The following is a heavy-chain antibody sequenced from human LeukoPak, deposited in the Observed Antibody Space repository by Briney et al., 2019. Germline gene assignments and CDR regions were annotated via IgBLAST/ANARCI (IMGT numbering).Heavy chain of an antibody. CDR2: ISSSSSHI. CDR3: ARDLDSGSFGFDY. CDR1: GFTFSSYS. D-gene: IGHD1-26*01. J-gene: IGHJ4*02. Sequence: GGSLRLSCAASGFTFSSYSMNWVRQAPGKGLEWVSSISSSSSHIYYADSVKGRFTISRDNAKNSLYLQMNSLRAEDTAVYYCARDLDSGSFGFDYWGQGTLVTVSS. V-gene: IGHV3-21*01.